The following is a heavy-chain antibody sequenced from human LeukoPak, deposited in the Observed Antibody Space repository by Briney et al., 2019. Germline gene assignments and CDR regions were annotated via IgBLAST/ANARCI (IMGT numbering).Heavy chain of an antibody. Sequence: GGSLRLSCAASGFTFSSYEMNWVRQAPGKGLEWVSYISSSGSTIYYADSVKGRFTISRDNAKSSLYLQMNSLRAEDTAVYYCARVNSGSYEFDYWGQGTWSPSPQ. CDR2: ISSSGSTI. D-gene: IGHD1-26*01. V-gene: IGHV3-48*03. CDR3: ARVNSGSYEFDY. J-gene: IGHJ4*02. CDR1: GFTFSSYE.